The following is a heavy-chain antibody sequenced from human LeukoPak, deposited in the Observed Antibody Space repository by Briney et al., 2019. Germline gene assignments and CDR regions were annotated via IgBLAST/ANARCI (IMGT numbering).Heavy chain of an antibody. J-gene: IGHJ3*02. CDR1: GYSISSGHY. CDR2: MYHSGST. CDR3: ARVSGSGTALDAFDI. Sequence: PSETLSLTCAVSGYSISSGHYWGWIRQPPGKGLKWIGSMYHSGSTYFNPSLKSRVTISVDTSKNQFSLTLSSVTAADTAVYFCARVSGSGTALDAFDIWGQGTMVIVSS. V-gene: IGHV4-38-2*01. D-gene: IGHD1-1*01.